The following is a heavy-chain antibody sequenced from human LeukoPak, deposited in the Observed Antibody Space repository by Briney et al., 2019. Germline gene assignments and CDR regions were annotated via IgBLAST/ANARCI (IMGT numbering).Heavy chain of an antibody. D-gene: IGHD6-13*01. CDR1: GYTFTGYY. CDR3: ARSRAAGLSGWFDP. V-gene: IGHV1-46*01. J-gene: IGHJ5*02. CDR2: INPSGGST. Sequence: GASVTVSCKPSGYTFTGYYMHWVRQAPGQGLEWMGIINPSGGSTSYAQKFQGRVTMTRDMSTSTVYMELSSLRSEDTAVYYCARSRAAGLSGWFDPGGQGTLVTVSS.